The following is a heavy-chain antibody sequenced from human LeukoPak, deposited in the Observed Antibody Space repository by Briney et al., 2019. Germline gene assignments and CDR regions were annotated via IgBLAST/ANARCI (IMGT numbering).Heavy chain of an antibody. J-gene: IGHJ6*04. D-gene: IGHD3-10*02. CDR1: RFTFSSYE. CDR3: AELGITMIGGV. CDR2: IRSSGSTI. Sequence: PGGSLRLSCAASRFTFSSYEMNWVRQAPGKGLEWVSYIRSSGSTIYYADSVKGRFTISRDNANNSLYLQMNSLRAEDTAVYYCAELGITMIGGVWGKGTTVTISS. V-gene: IGHV3-48*03.